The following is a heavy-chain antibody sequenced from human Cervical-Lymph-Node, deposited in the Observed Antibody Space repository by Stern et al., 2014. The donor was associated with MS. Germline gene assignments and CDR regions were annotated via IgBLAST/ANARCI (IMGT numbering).Heavy chain of an antibody. CDR3: ARSPISSGYRGRFDY. J-gene: IGHJ4*02. CDR1: GGTFSSYA. V-gene: IGHV1-69*01. CDR2: IIPIFGTA. D-gene: IGHD6-19*01. Sequence: VQLEESGAEVKKPGSSGKVSCKASGGTFSSYAISWVRQAPGQGLEWMGGIIPIFGTANYAQKFQGRVTITADESTSTAYMELSSLRSEDTAVYYCARSPISSGYRGRFDYWGQGTLVTVSS.